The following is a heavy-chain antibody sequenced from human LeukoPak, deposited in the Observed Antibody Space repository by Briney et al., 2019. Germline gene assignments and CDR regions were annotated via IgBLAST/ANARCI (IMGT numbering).Heavy chain of an antibody. CDR1: GFKFDDYG. Sequence: GGSLRLSCTASGFKFDDYGMTWVRQAPGKGLEWVSDINWNGDSRGYAHSVRGRFTIYRDNSKNSLYLQMNSLRAEDTGVYYCARGDTQSKYRQFDSWGQGSLVIVSS. D-gene: IGHD1-26*01. CDR3: ARGDTQSKYRQFDS. CDR2: INWNGDSR. V-gene: IGHV3-20*04. J-gene: IGHJ4*02.